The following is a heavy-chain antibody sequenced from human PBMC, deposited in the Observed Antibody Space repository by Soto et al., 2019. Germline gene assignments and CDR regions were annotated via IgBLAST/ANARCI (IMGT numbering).Heavy chain of an antibody. CDR2: ISDGGRST. V-gene: IGHV3-23*01. CDR1: GFRFSDYA. Sequence: EGSLRLSCGGSGFRFSDYAMGWVRQAPGKGLEWVSFISDGGRSTYYSDSVKGRFTVSRDNSKNTVYLQLHGLRVEDTAVYFCARNFDCWDRYSPLDYWCQGTLVTVSS. D-gene: IGHD3-9*01. CDR3: ARNFDCWDRYSPLDY. J-gene: IGHJ4*02.